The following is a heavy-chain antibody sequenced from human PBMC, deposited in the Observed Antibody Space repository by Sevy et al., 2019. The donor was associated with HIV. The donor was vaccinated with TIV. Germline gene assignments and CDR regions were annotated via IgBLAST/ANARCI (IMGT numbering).Heavy chain of an antibody. D-gene: IGHD5-18*01. CDR2: ISSSGSTI. Sequence: GGSLRLSCAASGFTFSDYYMSWIRQAPGKGLEWVSYISSSGSTIYYADSVKGRFTISRDNAKNSLYLQMNSLRAEDTAVYYCARDRYSYGQSYYYYCMDVWGKGTTVTVSS. J-gene: IGHJ6*03. CDR3: ARDRYSYGQSYYYYCMDV. CDR1: GFTFSDYY. V-gene: IGHV3-11*01.